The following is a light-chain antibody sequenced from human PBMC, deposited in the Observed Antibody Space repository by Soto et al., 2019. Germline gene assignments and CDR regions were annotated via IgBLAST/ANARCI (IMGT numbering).Light chain of an antibody. Sequence: EIVMTQSPATLSVSPGERATLSCRASQTVSSSLAWYQQKPGQVPRLLIYGASTRATGIPARFSGSGSGTEFTLTISSLQSEDFAVYSCQQYNNWPLTFGGGTKVEIK. V-gene: IGKV3-15*01. CDR1: QTVSSS. J-gene: IGKJ4*01. CDR2: GAS. CDR3: QQYNNWPLT.